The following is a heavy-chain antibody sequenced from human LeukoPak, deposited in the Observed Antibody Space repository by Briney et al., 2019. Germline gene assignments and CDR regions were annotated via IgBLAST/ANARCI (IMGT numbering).Heavy chain of an antibody. V-gene: IGHV4-59*01. D-gene: IGHD4-23*01. CDR1: GGSISSYY. CDR3: ARGLRWPVPYFDY. Sequence: PSETLSPTCTVSGGSISSYYWSWIRQPPGKGLEWIGYIYYSGSTNYNPSLKSRVTISVDTSKNQFSLKLSSVTAADTAVYYCARGLRWPVPYFDYWGQGTLVTVSS. J-gene: IGHJ4*02. CDR2: IYYSGST.